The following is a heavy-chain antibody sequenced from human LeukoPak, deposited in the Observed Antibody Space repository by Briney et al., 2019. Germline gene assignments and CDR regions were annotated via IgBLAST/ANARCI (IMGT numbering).Heavy chain of an antibody. Sequence: GGSLRLSCAASGFTFSSYAMSWVRQAPGKGLEWVSAISGSGGSTYYADSVKGRFTISRDNSKNTLYLQMNSLRAEDTAVYYCARLHYDVLTGPFDYWGQGTLVTVSS. CDR3: ARLHYDVLTGPFDY. CDR2: ISGSGGST. CDR1: GFTFSSYA. J-gene: IGHJ4*02. V-gene: IGHV3-23*01. D-gene: IGHD3-9*01.